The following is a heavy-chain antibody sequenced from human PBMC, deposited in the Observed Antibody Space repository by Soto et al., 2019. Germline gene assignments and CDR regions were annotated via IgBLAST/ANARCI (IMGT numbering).Heavy chain of an antibody. CDR2: INPNRGGT. Sequence: SAKASFKTSGYTFTGYYVYWVRQAPGQGLEWMGWINPNRGGTNYAQNFQGWVSMTRDTSITTAYMELSRLTSDDTAVYYCARDAIYNSYGTYFDYWGQGTLVSVSS. V-gene: IGHV1-2*04. J-gene: IGHJ4*02. CDR3: ARDAIYNSYGTYFDY. CDR1: GYTFTGYY. D-gene: IGHD5-18*01.